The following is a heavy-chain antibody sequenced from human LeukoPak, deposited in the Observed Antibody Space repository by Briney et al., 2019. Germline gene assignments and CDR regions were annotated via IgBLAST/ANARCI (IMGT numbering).Heavy chain of an antibody. J-gene: IGHJ3*01. CDR2: IYYSGST. Sequence: SETLSLTCTVSGGSINGNDYYWGWIRQPPGKGLEWIGSIYYSGSTNYNPSLKSRVTISLDTSKNQFSLKLTSVTAADTAIYFCARDDYGVFDAFDVWGQGTVVTVSS. D-gene: IGHD4-17*01. CDR1: GGSINGNDYY. V-gene: IGHV4-39*07. CDR3: ARDDYGVFDAFDV.